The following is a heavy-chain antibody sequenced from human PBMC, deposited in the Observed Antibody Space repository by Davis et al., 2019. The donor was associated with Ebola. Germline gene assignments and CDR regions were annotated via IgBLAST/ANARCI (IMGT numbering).Heavy chain of an antibody. D-gene: IGHD3-10*01. CDR3: AHRPYYYGSGRLRGYFDY. CDR2: IYWDDDK. J-gene: IGHJ4*02. CDR1: GGSISSYYW. V-gene: IGHV2-5*08. Sequence: TLSLTCTVSGGSISSYYWSWIRQPPGKALEWLALIYWDDDKRYSPSLKSRLTITKDTSKNQVVLTMTNMDPVDTATYYCAHRPYYYGSGRLRGYFDYWGQGTLVTVSS.